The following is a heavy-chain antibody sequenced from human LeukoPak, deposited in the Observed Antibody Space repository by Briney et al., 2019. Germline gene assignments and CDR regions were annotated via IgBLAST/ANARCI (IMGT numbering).Heavy chain of an antibody. D-gene: IGHD3-10*01. CDR2: INPNTGDT. CDR1: GYTFTGYY. V-gene: IGHV1-2*06. Sequence: ASVKVSCKASGYTFTGYYVHWVRQAPGQGLEWMGRINPNTGDTNSAQHFQGRVTLTRDTSITTAYMDLGSLGSDDAAVYYCAREAVRGVTRSGMDVWGQGTTVTVSS. CDR3: AREAVRGVTRSGMDV. J-gene: IGHJ6*02.